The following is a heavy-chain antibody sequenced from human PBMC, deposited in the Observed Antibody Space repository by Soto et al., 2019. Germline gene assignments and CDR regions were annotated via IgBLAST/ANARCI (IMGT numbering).Heavy chain of an antibody. J-gene: IGHJ4*02. CDR3: ARAQRGDYYDSSGSLPGD. CDR2: IIPIFGTA. CDR1: GGTFSSYA. V-gene: IGHV1-69*12. Sequence: QVQLVQSGAEVKKPGSSVKVSCKASGGTFSSYAISWVRQAPGQGLAWMGGIIPIFGTANYAQKFQGRVTITADESTSTAYMELSSLRSEDTAVYYCARAQRGDYYDSSGSLPGDWGQGTLVTVSS. D-gene: IGHD3-22*01.